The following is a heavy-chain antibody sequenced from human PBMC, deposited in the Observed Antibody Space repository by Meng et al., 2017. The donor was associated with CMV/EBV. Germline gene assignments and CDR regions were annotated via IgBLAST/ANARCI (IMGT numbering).Heavy chain of an antibody. CDR2: IYYSGST. J-gene: IGHJ4*02. Sequence: SETLSLTCAVYGGSFSGYYWSWIRQPPGKGLEWIGSIYYSGSTYYNPSLKSRVTISVDTSKNQFSLKLSSVTAADTAVYYCARGWNYVDQRVFDYWGQGTLVTVSS. CDR1: GGSFSGYY. CDR3: ARGWNYVDQRVFDY. V-gene: IGHV4-34*01. D-gene: IGHD1-7*01.